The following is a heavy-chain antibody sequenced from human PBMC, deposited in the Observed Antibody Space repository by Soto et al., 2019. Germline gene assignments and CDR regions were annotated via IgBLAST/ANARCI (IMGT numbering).Heavy chain of an antibody. J-gene: IGHJ4*02. D-gene: IGHD3-10*01. CDR2: IYYNGST. V-gene: IGHV4-39*01. CDR1: GGSISSSSYY. CDR3: ARHGYVLLWFGENPNLDY. Sequence: SETLSLTCTVSGGSISSSSYYWGWIRQPPGKGLEWIGSIYYNGSTYYNPSLKSRVTISVDTSKNQFSLKLSSVTAADTAVYYCARHGYVLLWFGENPNLDYWGQGTQVTVS.